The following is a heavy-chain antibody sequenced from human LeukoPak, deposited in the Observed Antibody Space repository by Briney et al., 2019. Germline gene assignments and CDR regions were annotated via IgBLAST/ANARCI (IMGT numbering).Heavy chain of an antibody. D-gene: IGHD3-10*01. V-gene: IGHV4-38-2*02. CDR2: IYHSGST. CDR3: AREKLWFGEWVIDY. Sequence: SETLSLACAVSGFSISSGYYWGWIRQPPGKGLEWIGSIYHSGSTYYNPSLKSRVTISVDTSKNQFSLKLGSVTAADTAVYYCAREKLWFGEWVIDYWGQGTLVTVSS. J-gene: IGHJ4*02. CDR1: GFSISSGYY.